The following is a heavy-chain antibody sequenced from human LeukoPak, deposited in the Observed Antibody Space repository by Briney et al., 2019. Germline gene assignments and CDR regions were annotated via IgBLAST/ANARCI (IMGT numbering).Heavy chain of an antibody. D-gene: IGHD1-26*01. Sequence: PSETLSLTCAVSGYSISSGYYWGWIRQPPGKGLGWIGSIYHSGSTYYNPSLKSRVTISVDPSKNQFSLKLSSVTAADTAVYYWARLSSGSYYVIDYWGQGTLVTVSS. CDR1: GYSISSGYY. CDR2: IYHSGST. CDR3: ARLSSGSYYVIDY. J-gene: IGHJ4*02. V-gene: IGHV4-38-2*01.